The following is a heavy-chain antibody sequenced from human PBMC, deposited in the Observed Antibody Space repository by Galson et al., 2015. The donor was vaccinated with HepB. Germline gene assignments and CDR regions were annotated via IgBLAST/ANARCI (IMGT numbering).Heavy chain of an antibody. CDR1: GFTFTNYA. J-gene: IGHJ2*01. CDR2: LSSHGDNE. V-gene: IGHV3-30*04. Sequence: SLRLSCAASGFTFTNYAMNWVRQAPGKGLEWLAVLSSHGDNEYYADSVKGRFTISRDNAENSLSLQMSSLRDEDTAVYYCVRVAIDTTIFRGYWYFDLWGRGTLVTVSS. D-gene: IGHD5-18*01. CDR3: VRVAIDTTIFRGYWYFDL.